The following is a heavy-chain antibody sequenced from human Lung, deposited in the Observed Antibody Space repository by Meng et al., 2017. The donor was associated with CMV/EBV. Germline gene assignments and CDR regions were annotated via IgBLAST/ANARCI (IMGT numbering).Heavy chain of an antibody. CDR3: AREERHNTVSGAAPTGLPY. V-gene: IGHV1-69*05. J-gene: IGHJ4*02. Sequence: XVXVSXXPSGDSFSTYAIHWVRQAPGQGLEWMGWITPMFGTATYARMFQGRVTITTDDSTGTAYMELSSLTSQDTAIYYCAREERHNTVSGAAPTGLPYWGLGXLVTVSS. CDR1: GDSFSTYA. CDR2: ITPMFGTA. D-gene: IGHD3-3*01.